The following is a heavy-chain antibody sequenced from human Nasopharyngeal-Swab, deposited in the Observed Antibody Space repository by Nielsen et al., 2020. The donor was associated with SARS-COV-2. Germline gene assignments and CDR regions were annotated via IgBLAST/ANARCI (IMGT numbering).Heavy chain of an antibody. CDR1: GFTFDDYA. CDR3: AKDGNHWQWLVRTNFDY. CDR2: ISWNGGYI. D-gene: IGHD6-19*01. Sequence: SLKISCAASGFTFDDYAMHWVRQAPGKGLEWVSGISWNGGYIGYADSVKGRFTISRDNAKNSLYLQMNSLRAEDTALYYCAKDGNHWQWLVRTNFDYWGQGTLVTVSS. V-gene: IGHV3-9*01. J-gene: IGHJ4*02.